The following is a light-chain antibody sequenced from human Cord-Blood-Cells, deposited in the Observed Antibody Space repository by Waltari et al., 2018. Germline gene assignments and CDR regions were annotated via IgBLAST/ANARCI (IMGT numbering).Light chain of an antibody. CDR2: LGS. CDR1: QSLLHSNGYNY. CDR3: MQALQTPT. V-gene: IGKV2-28*01. Sequence: DIVMTQSPLYLPVTPGEPASISCRSSQSLLHSNGYNYLDWYLQKPGQSPQLLIYLGSNRASGVPDRFSGSGSGTYFTLKISRVEAEDVGVYYCMQALQTPTFGQGTKVEIK. J-gene: IGKJ1*01.